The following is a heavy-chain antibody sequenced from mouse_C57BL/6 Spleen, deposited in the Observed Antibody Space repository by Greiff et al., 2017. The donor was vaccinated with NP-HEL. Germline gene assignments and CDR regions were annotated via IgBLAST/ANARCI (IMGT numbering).Heavy chain of an antibody. J-gene: IGHJ4*01. V-gene: IGHV5-4*03. CDR2: ISDGGSYT. CDR1: GFTFSSYA. Sequence: EVNVVESGGGLVKPGGSLKLSCAASGFTFSSYAMSWVRQTPEKRLEWVATISDGGSYTYYPDNVKGRFTISRDNAKNNLYLQMSHLKSEDTAMYYCANYYGSSPHAMDYWGQGTSVTVSS. CDR3: ANYYGSSPHAMDY. D-gene: IGHD1-1*01.